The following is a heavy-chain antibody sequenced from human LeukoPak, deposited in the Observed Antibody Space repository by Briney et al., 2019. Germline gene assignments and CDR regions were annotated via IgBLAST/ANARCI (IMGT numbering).Heavy chain of an antibody. CDR1: GFTFSGSA. D-gene: IGHD1-26*01. J-gene: IGHJ4*02. V-gene: IGHV3-23*01. CDR2: ISAGGGST. CDR3: AKVSPSGSYYFDY. Sequence: PGGFLKLSCAASGFTFSGSAMHWVRQAPGKGLEWVSGISAGGGSTYYADSVKGRFTISRDNSKNTLYLQMNALRAEDTAVYYCAKVSPSGSYYFDYWGQGTLVTVSS.